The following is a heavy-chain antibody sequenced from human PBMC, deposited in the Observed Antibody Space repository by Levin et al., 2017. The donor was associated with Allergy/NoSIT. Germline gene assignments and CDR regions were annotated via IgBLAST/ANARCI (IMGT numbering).Heavy chain of an antibody. CDR3: TKDYYFGSRINLPER. Sequence: GGSLRLSCVASGFKFNDYSLHWVRQTPGKGLEWVSGITWNGGNIAYADSVKGRFTISRDDAKNSLFLQMDSLRPDDTAFYYCTKDYYFGSRINLPERWRQGTLVTVSS. V-gene: IGHV3-9*01. D-gene: IGHD2/OR15-2a*01. CDR1: GFKFNDYS. CDR2: ITWNGGNI. J-gene: IGHJ4*02.